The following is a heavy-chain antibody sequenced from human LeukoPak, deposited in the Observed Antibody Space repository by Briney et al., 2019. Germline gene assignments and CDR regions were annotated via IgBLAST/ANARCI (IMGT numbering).Heavy chain of an antibody. Sequence: GGSLRPSCAASGFTFNTYSMTWVRQAPGKGLEWVSYISNSGSLTYYANSVKGRFTISRDNARYSLYLQMYSLRAEDTAVYYCAGYPSSGFWGQGTLVSVSS. J-gene: IGHJ4*02. CDR3: AGYPSSGF. CDR1: GFTFNTYS. CDR2: ISNSGSLT. D-gene: IGHD2-2*01. V-gene: IGHV3-48*01.